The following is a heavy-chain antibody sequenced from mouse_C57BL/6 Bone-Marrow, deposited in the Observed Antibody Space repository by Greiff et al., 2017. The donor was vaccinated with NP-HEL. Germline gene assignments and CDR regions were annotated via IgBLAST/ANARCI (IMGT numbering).Heavy chain of an antibody. Sequence: VQLQQSGPELVKPGASVKISCKASGYSFTGYYMNWVKQSPEKSLEWIGEINPSTGGTTYNQKFKAKATLTVDKSSSTAYMQLKSLTSEDSAVYYCARSRQLYAMDYWGQGTSVTVSS. D-gene: IGHD3-2*01. CDR2: INPSTGGT. CDR3: ARSRQLYAMDY. J-gene: IGHJ4*01. CDR1: GYSFTGYY. V-gene: IGHV1-42*01.